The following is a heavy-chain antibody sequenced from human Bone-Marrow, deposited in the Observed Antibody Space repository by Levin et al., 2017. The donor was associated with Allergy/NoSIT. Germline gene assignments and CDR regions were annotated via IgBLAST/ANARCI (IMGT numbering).Heavy chain of an antibody. Sequence: LSLTCEASGFTFRNYGMHWVRQAPGKGLEWVSMTSYDGSQKFYADSVRGRFTISRDNSKNTLFLQMDGLRFDDTAVYYCARDAGMAVSGMDFWGQGSLVTVSS. CDR1: GFTFRNYG. J-gene: IGHJ4*02. CDR3: ARDAGMAVSGMDF. D-gene: IGHD6-19*01. V-gene: IGHV3-30*03. CDR2: TSYDGSQK.